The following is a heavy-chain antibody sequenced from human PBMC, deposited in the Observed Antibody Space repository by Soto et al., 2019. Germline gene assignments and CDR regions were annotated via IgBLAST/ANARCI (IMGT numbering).Heavy chain of an antibody. CDR2: ISAYNGNT. CDR3: ARDLRYPDY. Sequence: SGQVSFKAACYTFPSYGISWVRQAPGQGLEWMGWISAYNGNTNYAQKLQGRVTMTTDTSTSTAYMELRSLRSDDTAVYYCARDLRYPDYWGQGTLVTVSS. J-gene: IGHJ4*02. D-gene: IGHD1-20*01. V-gene: IGHV1-18*01. CDR1: CYTFPSYG.